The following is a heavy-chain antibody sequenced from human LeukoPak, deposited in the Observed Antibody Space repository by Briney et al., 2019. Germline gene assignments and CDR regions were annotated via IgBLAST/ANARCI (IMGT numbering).Heavy chain of an antibody. V-gene: IGHV5-51*01. CDR3: ARQVSNYGSGSPEYFQH. Sequence: GESLKISCKGSGYSFTTYWIGWVRHMPGKGLEWMGIIYPGDSDTRYSPSFQGQVTISADKSITTAYLQWSSLQASDSAMYYCARQVSNYGSGSPEYFQHWGQGTLVTVSS. J-gene: IGHJ1*01. CDR2: IYPGDSDT. D-gene: IGHD3-10*01. CDR1: GYSFTTYW.